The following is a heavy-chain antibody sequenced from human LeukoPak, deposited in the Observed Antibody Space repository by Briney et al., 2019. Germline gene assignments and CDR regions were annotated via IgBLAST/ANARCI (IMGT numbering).Heavy chain of an antibody. CDR3: AKGYSSRPSDAFDI. D-gene: IGHD4-11*01. Sequence: GRSLRLSCAASGFTFSSYAMHWVRQAPGKGLEWVAVISYDGSNKYYADSVKGRFTISRDNSKNTLYLQMNSLRAEDTAVYYCAKGYSSRPSDAFDIWGQGTMVTVSS. J-gene: IGHJ3*02. CDR1: GFTFSSYA. CDR2: ISYDGSNK. V-gene: IGHV3-30-3*02.